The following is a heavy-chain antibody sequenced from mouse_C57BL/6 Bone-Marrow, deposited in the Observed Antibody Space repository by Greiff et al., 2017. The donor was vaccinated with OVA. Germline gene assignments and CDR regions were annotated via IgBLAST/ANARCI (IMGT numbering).Heavy chain of an antibody. Sequence: VQLQQSGPELVKPGASVKIPCKASGYTFTDYNMDWVKQSHGKSLEWIGDINPNNGGTIYNQKFKGKATLTVDKSSSTAYMELRSLTSEDTAVYYCARKGRLLLRFYAMDYWGQGTSVTVSS. CDR1: GYTFTDYN. D-gene: IGHD1-1*01. J-gene: IGHJ4*01. CDR3: ARKGRLLLRFYAMDY. CDR2: INPNNGGT. V-gene: IGHV1-18*01.